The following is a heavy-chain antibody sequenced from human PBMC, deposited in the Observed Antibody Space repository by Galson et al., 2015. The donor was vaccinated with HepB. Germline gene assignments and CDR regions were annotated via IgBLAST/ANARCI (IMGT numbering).Heavy chain of an antibody. Sequence: SETLSLTCSISAGSFSRDYYWGWIRQPPGKGLEWIGSIHYSGDTYYNPSLKSRVTISVDTSKNQFSLKVRSVTAADTAVYYCARSLAGAGIYWGQGILVTVSS. J-gene: IGHJ4*02. V-gene: IGHV4-39*01. CDR2: IHYSGDT. CDR3: ARSLAGAGIY. D-gene: IGHD6-19*01. CDR1: AGSFSRDYY.